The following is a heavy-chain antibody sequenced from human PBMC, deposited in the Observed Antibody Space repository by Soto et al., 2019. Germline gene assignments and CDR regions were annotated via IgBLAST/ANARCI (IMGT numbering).Heavy chain of an antibody. CDR2: MNPNSGNT. V-gene: IGHV1-8*01. CDR1: GYTFTGYD. D-gene: IGHD1-26*01. J-gene: IGHJ4*02. Sequence: QAQLVQSGAEVKKPGASVKVSCKASGYTFTGYDINWVRQATGQGLEWMGWMNPNSGNTGYAQNFQGRVTMTRDNFITTAYMELTSLRDDASAVYYCAGEKVGTTGIDFWGQGPLVTVSS. CDR3: AGEKVGTTGIDF.